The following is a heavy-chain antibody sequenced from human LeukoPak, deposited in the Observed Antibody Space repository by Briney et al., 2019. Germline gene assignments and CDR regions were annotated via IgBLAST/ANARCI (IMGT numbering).Heavy chain of an antibody. CDR3: ARRTLTIRTFDI. CDR1: GYTFTSYD. Sequence: ASVKVSCKASGYTFTSYDINWVRQATRQGPEWMGWMNPNSGNTGYAQKFQGRVTITRNTSISTAYMELNSLRSEDTAVYYCARRTLTIRTFDIWGQGTMVTVSS. V-gene: IGHV1-8*01. J-gene: IGHJ3*02. D-gene: IGHD3-3*01. CDR2: MNPNSGNT.